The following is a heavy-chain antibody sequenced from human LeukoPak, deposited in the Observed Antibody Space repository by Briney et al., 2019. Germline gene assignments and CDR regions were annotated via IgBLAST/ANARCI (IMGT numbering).Heavy chain of an antibody. Sequence: GGSLRLSCAASGSTFSNFAMHWVRQAPGKGLEWVAIISYDGSNQYYADSVKGRFTISRDSSQNTLYLQMNSLRAEDTAVCYCARELTGYWQQYWGQGTLVTVSS. CDR3: ARELTGYWQQY. J-gene: IGHJ4*02. CDR1: GSTFSNFA. CDR2: ISYDGSNQ. D-gene: IGHD3-9*01. V-gene: IGHV3-30*04.